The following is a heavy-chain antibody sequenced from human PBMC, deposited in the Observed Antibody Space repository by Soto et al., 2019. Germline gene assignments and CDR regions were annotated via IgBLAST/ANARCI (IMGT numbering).Heavy chain of an antibody. D-gene: IGHD3-10*01. J-gene: IGHJ4*02. Sequence: QVQLVQSGAEVKTPGSSVKVSCTASGDTFNFYTLSWVRQAPGQGLEWMGRIIPMLGMSNYAQKFQGRVTMIADKSTSTAYMGLSSLRSEDTALYYCATNYGSGSAHFDNWGQGTLVIVSS. CDR3: ATNYGSGSAHFDN. V-gene: IGHV1-69*02. CDR2: IIPMLGMS. CDR1: GDTFNFYT.